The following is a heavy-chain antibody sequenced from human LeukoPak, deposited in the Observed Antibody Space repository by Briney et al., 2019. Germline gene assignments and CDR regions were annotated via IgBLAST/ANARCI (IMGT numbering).Heavy chain of an antibody. CDR1: GYTFTSYG. J-gene: IGHJ4*02. CDR3: ARDLLWFGELSSSIDY. V-gene: IGHV1-18*01. D-gene: IGHD3-10*01. Sequence: ASVKVSCKASGYTFTSYGISWVRQAPGQGLEWMGWISAYNGNTNYAQKLQGRVTMTTDTSTSTAYMELRSLRSDDTAVYYCARDLLWFGELSSSIDYWGQGTLVTVSS. CDR2: ISAYNGNT.